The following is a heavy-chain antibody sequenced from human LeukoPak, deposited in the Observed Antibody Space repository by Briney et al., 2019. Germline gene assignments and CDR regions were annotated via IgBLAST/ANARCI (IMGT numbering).Heavy chain of an antibody. CDR1: GGSISSGDYY. V-gene: IGHV4-30-4*01. Sequence: SETLSLTCTVSGGSISSGDYYWSWIRQPPGKGLEWIGYIYYSGSTYYNPSLKSRVTISVDTSKNQFSLKLSSVTATDTAAYYCARDCSGGSCYGAFDIWGQGTMVTVSS. D-gene: IGHD2-15*01. CDR3: ARDCSGGSCYGAFDI. CDR2: IYYSGST. J-gene: IGHJ3*02.